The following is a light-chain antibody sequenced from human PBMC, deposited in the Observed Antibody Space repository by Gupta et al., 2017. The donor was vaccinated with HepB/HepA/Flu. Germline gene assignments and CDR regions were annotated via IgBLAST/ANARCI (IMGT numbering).Light chain of an antibody. CDR2: AAS. CDR1: QSISSY. V-gene: IGKV1-39*01. J-gene: IGKJ4*01. Sequence: DIQMTQSPSSLSASARDRVTITCRASQSISSYLNWYQQKPGKAPELLIYAASTLQTGVPSRFSGSGSGTDFTLTVSSLQPEDFATYYCQETYDTPRTFGGGTKVEIK. CDR3: QETYDTPRT.